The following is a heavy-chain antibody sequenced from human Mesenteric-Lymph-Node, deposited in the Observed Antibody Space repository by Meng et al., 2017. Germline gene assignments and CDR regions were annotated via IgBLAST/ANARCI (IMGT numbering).Heavy chain of an antibody. J-gene: IGHJ4*02. D-gene: IGHD5-24*01. CDR3: AREGGRAGSDC. Sequence: ASVKVSCKASGYTFTSSGISWVRQAPGQGLEWMGWISPYNGNTNYIQKFQGRVTMTADTSTTTAYMELRSLTSDDTAVYYCAREGGRAGSDCWGQGTLVNGAS. V-gene: IGHV1-18*01. CDR2: ISPYNGNT. CDR1: GYTFTSSG.